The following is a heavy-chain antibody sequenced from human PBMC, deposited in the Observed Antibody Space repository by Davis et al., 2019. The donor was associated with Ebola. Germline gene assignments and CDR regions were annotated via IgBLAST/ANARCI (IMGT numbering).Heavy chain of an antibody. D-gene: IGHD2-15*01. CDR3: ARGRWFDY. Sequence: MPGGSLRLSCAVYGGSFSGYYWSWIRQPPGKGLEWIGEINHSGSTNYNPSLKSRVTISVDTSKNQFYLKLSSVTAADTAVYYCARGRWFDYWGQGTLVTVSS. V-gene: IGHV4-34*01. CDR2: INHSGST. CDR1: GGSFSGYY. J-gene: IGHJ4*02.